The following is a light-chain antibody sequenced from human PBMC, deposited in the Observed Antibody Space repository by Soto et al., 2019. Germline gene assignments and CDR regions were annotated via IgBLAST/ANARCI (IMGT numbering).Light chain of an antibody. J-gene: IGKJ1*01. Sequence: EIVMTESPATLSVAPGERATLSCRASQSVSSNLAWYQQKPGQAPRLLIFGASIRDTGLPDRFSGSGSGTDFTLTISRLEPEDFAVYYCQQYGGSPRTFGQGTKVDIK. CDR1: QSVSSN. V-gene: IGKV3-20*01. CDR2: GAS. CDR3: QQYGGSPRT.